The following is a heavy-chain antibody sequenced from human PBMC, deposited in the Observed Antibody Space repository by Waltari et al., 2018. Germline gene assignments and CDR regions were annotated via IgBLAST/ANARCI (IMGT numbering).Heavy chain of an antibody. Sequence: QVQLVESGGGVVQPGRSLSLPCAAYGFTFSSYGILWVRQAPRKGLEWVAVISYDGSNKYYADSVKGRFTISRDNSKNTLYLQMNSLRAEDTAVYYCAKDRERRWLLGGDFDYWGQGTLVTVSS. CDR1: GFTFSSYG. CDR2: ISYDGSNK. V-gene: IGHV3-30*18. CDR3: AKDRERRWLLGGDFDY. D-gene: IGHD2-15*01. J-gene: IGHJ4*02.